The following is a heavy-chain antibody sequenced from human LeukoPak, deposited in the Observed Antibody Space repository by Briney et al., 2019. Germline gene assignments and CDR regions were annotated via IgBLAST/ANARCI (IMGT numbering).Heavy chain of an antibody. V-gene: IGHV3-30*01. CDR1: GFTFSSDA. D-gene: IGHD3-10*01. CDR2: ISFDGNNK. CDR3: ARAGNYYGSGSFYAKIDS. Sequence: GGSLRLSCAASGFTFSSDAMHWVRQDPGKGLEWVALISFDGNNKYYADSVKGRFTTSRDNSKNTLYLQMNSLRTDDAAVYYCARAGNYYGSGSFYAKIDSWGQGTLVTVSS. J-gene: IGHJ4*02.